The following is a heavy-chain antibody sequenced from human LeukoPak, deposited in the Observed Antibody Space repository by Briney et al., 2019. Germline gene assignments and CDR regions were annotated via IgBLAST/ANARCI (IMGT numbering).Heavy chain of an antibody. Sequence: GGSLRLSCAASGFTFSGSAMHWVRQASGKGLEWVGRIRSKANSYATAYAASVKGRFTISRDDSKNTAYLQMNSLKTEDTAVYYCARPLSGYSSSLGYWGQGTLVTVSS. CDR1: GFTFSGSA. J-gene: IGHJ4*02. D-gene: IGHD6-6*01. CDR3: ARPLSGYSSSLGY. CDR2: IRSKANSYAT. V-gene: IGHV3-73*01.